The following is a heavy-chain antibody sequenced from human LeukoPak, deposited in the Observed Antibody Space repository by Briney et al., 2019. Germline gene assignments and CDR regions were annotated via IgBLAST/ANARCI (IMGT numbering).Heavy chain of an antibody. CDR1: GGSISSYY. V-gene: IGHV4-4*07. Sequence: SETLSLTCTVSGGSISSYYWSWIRQPAGKGLEWIGRIYTSGSTNYNPSLKSRVTMSVGTSKNQFSLKLSSVTAADTAVYYCAREGRTWEMATKEWFDPWGQGTLVSVSS. CDR3: AREGRTWEMATKEWFDP. D-gene: IGHD5-24*01. CDR2: IYTSGST. J-gene: IGHJ5*02.